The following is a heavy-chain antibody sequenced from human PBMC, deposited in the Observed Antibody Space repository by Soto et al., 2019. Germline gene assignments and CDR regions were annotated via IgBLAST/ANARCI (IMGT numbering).Heavy chain of an antibody. CDR1: GFTFSSYA. J-gene: IGHJ4*02. V-gene: IGHV3-23*01. CDR2: ISGSGGST. Sequence: EVQLLESGGGLVQPGGSLRLSCAASGFTFSSYAMSWVRQAPGKGLEWVSAISGSGGSTYYADSVKGRFTISRDNSKNTLYLQMNSLRAEDTAVYYCAKDGDIVVVVAATLSLFDYWGQGTLVTVSS. CDR3: AKDGDIVVVVAATLSLFDY. D-gene: IGHD2-15*01.